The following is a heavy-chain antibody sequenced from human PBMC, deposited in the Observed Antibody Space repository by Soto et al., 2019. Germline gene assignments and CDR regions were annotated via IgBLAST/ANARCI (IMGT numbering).Heavy chain of an antibody. CDR3: ARSTIFGVVIQANDY. J-gene: IGHJ4*02. Sequence: PSETLSLTCTVSGGSISSGDYYWSWIRQPPGKGLEWIGYIYYSGSTYYNPSLKSRVTISVDTSKNQFSLKLSSVTAADTAVYYCARSTIFGVVIQANDYWGQGTLVTVSS. V-gene: IGHV4-30-4*01. CDR1: GGSISSGDYY. D-gene: IGHD3-3*01. CDR2: IYYSGST.